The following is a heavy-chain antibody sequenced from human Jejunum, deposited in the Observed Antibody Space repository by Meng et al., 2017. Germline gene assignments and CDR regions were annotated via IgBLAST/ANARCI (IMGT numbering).Heavy chain of an antibody. CDR3: ARHPRNYHDGSGYYGDDTFDI. V-gene: IGHV5-51*01. CDR1: GYSFTNYR. Sequence: GESLKISCKGSGYSFTNYRIGWVRQMPGKGLEWMGVLFPRNSDTSYSPSFQGQVTISADKSITTAYLQWSSLKVSDTAMYYCARHPRNYHDGSGYYGDDTFDIWGQGTMVTVSS. D-gene: IGHD3-22*01. CDR2: LFPRNSDT. J-gene: IGHJ3*02.